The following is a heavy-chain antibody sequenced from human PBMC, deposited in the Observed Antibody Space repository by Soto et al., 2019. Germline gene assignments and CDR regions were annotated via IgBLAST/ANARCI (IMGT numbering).Heavy chain of an antibody. D-gene: IGHD2-2*01. Sequence: GGSLRLSCAASGFTFSSYGMHWVRQAPGKGLEWVAVIWYDGSNKYYADSVKGRFTISRDNSKNTLYLQMNSLRAEDTAVYYCARGIVVVPALFDPWGQGTLVTVSS. CDR2: IWYDGSNK. CDR1: GFTFSSYG. CDR3: ARGIVVVPALFDP. V-gene: IGHV3-33*01. J-gene: IGHJ5*02.